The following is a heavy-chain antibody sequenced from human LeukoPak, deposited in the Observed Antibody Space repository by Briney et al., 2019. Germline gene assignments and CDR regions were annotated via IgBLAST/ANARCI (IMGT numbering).Heavy chain of an antibody. J-gene: IGHJ4*02. V-gene: IGHV4-34*01. CDR1: GGSFSGYY. D-gene: IGHD1-26*01. CDR3: ARGAPRMRYSGSYGY. CDR2: INHSGST. Sequence: SETLSLTCAVYGGSFSGYYWSWIRQPPGKGLEWIGEINHSGSTNYNPSLKSRDTISVDTSKNQFSLKLSSVTAADTAVYYCARGAPRMRYSGSYGYWGQGALVTVSS.